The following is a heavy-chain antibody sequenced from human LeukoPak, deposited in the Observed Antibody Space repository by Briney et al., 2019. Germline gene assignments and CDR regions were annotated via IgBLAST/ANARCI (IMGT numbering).Heavy chain of an antibody. J-gene: IGHJ4*02. CDR3: ARSLRYYYDSSGYSGYFDY. CDR2: INPNSGGT. V-gene: IGHV1-2*06. D-gene: IGHD3-22*01. CDR1: GYTLTGYY. Sequence: ASVTVSCKASGYTLTGYYMHWVRQAPGQGLEWMGRINPNSGGTNYAQKFQGRVTMTRATSISTAYMELSRLRSDDTAVYYCARSLRYYYDSSGYSGYFDYWGQGTLVTVSS.